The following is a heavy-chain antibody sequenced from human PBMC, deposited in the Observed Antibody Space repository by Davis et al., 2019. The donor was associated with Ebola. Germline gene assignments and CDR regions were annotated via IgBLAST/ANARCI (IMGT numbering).Heavy chain of an antibody. D-gene: IGHD6-19*01. CDR3: AKAIYRIAVAGTLGDAFDI. V-gene: IGHV3-53*05. CDR1: GFTVSSNY. Sequence: GGSLRLSCAASGFTVSSNYMSWVRQAPGKGLEWVSVIYSGGSTYYADSVKGRFTISRDNSKNTLYLQMNSLRAEDTALYYCAKAIYRIAVAGTLGDAFDIWGQGTMVTVSS. CDR2: IYSGGST. J-gene: IGHJ3*02.